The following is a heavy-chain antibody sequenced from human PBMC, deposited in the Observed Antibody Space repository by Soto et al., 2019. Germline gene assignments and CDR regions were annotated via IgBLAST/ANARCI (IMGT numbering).Heavy chain of an antibody. CDR1: GGTFSSYA. D-gene: IGHD4-4*01. CDR3: AGDPDSHYNDSHASSYP. CDR2: IIPIIGII. V-gene: IGHV1-69*10. Sequence: ASVKVSCKASGGTFSSYAISWVRQAPGQGLEWMGGIIPIIGIINYAQKFQGRVTISADKFTGTAYMELTGLRSDDTAVYYCAGDPDSHYNDSHASSYPWGQGTLVTVSS. J-gene: IGHJ5*02.